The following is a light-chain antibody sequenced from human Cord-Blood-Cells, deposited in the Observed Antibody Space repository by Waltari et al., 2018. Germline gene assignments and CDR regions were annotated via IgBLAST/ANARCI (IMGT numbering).Light chain of an antibody. J-gene: IGKJ2*01. CDR3: QQYYSTPHT. V-gene: IGKV4-1*01. Sequence: EIVMNQSQETMTVTLSERATINCKSRQSVLYSSNNQNYLAWYQQKPGQPPKLLIYWASTRESGVPDRFSCSCSVTDFTLTISSLQAEDVLVYYCQQYYSTPHTFGQGTKLEIK. CDR1: QSVLYSSNNQNY. CDR2: WAS.